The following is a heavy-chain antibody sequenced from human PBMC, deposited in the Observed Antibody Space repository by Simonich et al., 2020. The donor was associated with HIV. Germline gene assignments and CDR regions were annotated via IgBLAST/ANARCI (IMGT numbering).Heavy chain of an antibody. V-gene: IGHV4-34*01. CDR3: ARGFYQRLYYFDY. J-gene: IGHJ4*02. CDR1: GGSFSGYY. D-gene: IGHD2-2*01. Sequence: QVQLQQWGAGLLKPSETLSLTCAVYGGSFSGYYWSWIRQPPGKGLEWIGEIHQSRSTNYNPSRKSLVTISVDTSKNQFSLKLSSVTAADTAVYYCARGFYQRLYYFDYWGQGTLVTVSS. CDR2: IHQSRST.